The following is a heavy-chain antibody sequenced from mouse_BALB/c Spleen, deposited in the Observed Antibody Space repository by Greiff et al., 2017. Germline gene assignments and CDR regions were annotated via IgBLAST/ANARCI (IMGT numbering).Heavy chain of an antibody. CDR3: AREVRRDYYAMDY. J-gene: IGHJ4*01. V-gene: IGHV1S137*01. CDR2: ISTYYGDA. Sequence: QVQLQQSGAELVRPGVSVKISCKGSGYTFTDYAMHWVKQSHAKSLEWIGVISTYYGDASYNQKFKGKATMTVDKSSSTAYMELARLTSEDSAIYYCAREVRRDYYAMDYWGQGTSVTVSS. CDR1: GYTFTDYA. D-gene: IGHD2-14*01.